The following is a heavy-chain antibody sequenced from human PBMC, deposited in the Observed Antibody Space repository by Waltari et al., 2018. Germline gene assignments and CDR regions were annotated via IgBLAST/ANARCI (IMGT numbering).Heavy chain of an antibody. CDR2: IYYSGCT. CDR3: AMGSTTDYLDY. CDR1: GGSISSHY. Sequence: QVQLQESGPGLVKPSETLSLTCTVSGGSISSHYWSWIRQPPGKGLEWIGYIYYSGCTTYNPSLKSLVTISVDTSKNQSSLKPSSVTAADTAVYYCAMGSTTDYLDYWGQGTLVTVSS. V-gene: IGHV4-59*11. J-gene: IGHJ4*02. D-gene: IGHD1-26*01.